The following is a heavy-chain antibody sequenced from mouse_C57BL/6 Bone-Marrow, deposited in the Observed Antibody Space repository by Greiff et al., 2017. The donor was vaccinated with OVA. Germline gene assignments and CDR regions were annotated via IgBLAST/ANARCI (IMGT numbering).Heavy chain of an antibody. D-gene: IGHD1-1*01. V-gene: IGHV14-4*01. Sequence: VQLQQSGAELVRPGASVKLSCTASGFNIKDDYMHWVKQRPEQGLEWIGWIDPENGDTEYASKFQGKATRTADTSSNTAYLQLSSLTSEDTAVDYGTTDYGRRFAYWGQGTLVTVSA. CDR2: IDPENGDT. CDR1: GFNIKDDY. J-gene: IGHJ3*01. CDR3: TTDYGRRFAY.